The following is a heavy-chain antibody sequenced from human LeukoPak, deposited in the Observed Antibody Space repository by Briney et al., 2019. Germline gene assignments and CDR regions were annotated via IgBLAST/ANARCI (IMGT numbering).Heavy chain of an antibody. CDR1: GFTFSSYG. D-gene: IGHD3-22*01. CDR2: ISYDGSNK. J-gene: IGHJ4*02. V-gene: IGHV3-30*18. CDR3: AKDTPYYYDSSGYYTY. Sequence: PGRSLRLSCAASGFTFSSYGMHWVRQAPGKGLEWVAVISYDGSNKYYADSVKGRFTISRDNSKNTLYLQMNSLRAEDTAVYYCAKDTPYYYDSSGYYTYWGQGTLVTASS.